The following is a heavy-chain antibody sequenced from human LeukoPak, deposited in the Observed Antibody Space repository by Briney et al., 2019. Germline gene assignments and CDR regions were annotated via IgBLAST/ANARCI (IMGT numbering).Heavy chain of an antibody. D-gene: IGHD6-19*01. Sequence: GGSLTLSCAASGFTFGDYAMHWVRQAPGKGLEWLALISGDGGSTYYADSVKGRFTISRDNSQNSLYLHMNSLRTEDTALYYCAKDGWGQWLPDWYFVLWGRGTLVSV. CDR2: ISGDGGST. CDR3: AKDGWGQWLPDWYFVL. J-gene: IGHJ2*01. V-gene: IGHV3-43*02. CDR1: GFTFGDYA.